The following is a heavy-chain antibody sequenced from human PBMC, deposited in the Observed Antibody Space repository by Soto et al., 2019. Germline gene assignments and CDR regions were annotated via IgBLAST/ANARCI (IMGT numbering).Heavy chain of an antibody. CDR3: ATDDMNRGRFDY. CDR2: ININRGDV. CDR1: GHTSTHNG. J-gene: IGHJ4*01. V-gene: IGHV1-18*01. Sequence: SVKVSCKASGHTSTHNGISWVRRAPGQGLEWMGWININRGDVNHAPKFQGRVTLTTDTSTTTAYMELRSLRLDDTAVYFCATDDMNRGRFDYWGHGTLVTVSS.